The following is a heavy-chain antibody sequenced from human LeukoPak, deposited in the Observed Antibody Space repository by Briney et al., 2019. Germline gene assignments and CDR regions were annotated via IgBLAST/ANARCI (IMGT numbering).Heavy chain of an antibody. CDR3: ARDRGSYYLFDAFDI. Sequence: GGSLRLSCAASGFTFSSYGMHWVRQAPGKGLEWVAFIRYDGSNKYYADSVKGRFTISRDNSKNTLYLQMNSLRAEDTAVYYCARDRGSYYLFDAFDIWGQGTMVTVSS. J-gene: IGHJ3*02. CDR2: IRYDGSNK. CDR1: GFTFSSYG. V-gene: IGHV3-30*02. D-gene: IGHD1-26*01.